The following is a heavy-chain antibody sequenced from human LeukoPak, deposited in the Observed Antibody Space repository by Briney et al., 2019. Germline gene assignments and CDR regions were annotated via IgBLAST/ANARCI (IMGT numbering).Heavy chain of an antibody. CDR2: IYTSGST. CDR3: ARHMGLYYYYYMDV. J-gene: IGHJ6*03. D-gene: IGHD3-16*01. CDR1: GGSISSYY. V-gene: IGHV4-4*09. Sequence: PSETLSLTCTVSGGSISSYYWSWIRQPPGKGLEWIGYIYTSGSTNYNPFLKSRVTISVDTSKNQFSLKLSSVTAADTAVYYCARHMGLYYYYYMDVWGKGTTVTVSS.